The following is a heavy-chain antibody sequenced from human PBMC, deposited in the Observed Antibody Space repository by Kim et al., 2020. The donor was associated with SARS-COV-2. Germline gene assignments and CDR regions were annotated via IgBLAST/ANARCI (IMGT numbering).Heavy chain of an antibody. J-gene: IGHJ5*02. D-gene: IGHD2-15*01. CDR3: ARDFGVVAPSGGSDP. V-gene: IGHV3-33*01. CDR2: IWYDGSNK. CDR1: GFTFSSYG. Sequence: GGSLRLSCAASGFTFSSYGMHWVRQAPGKGLEWVAVIWYDGSNKYYADSVKGRFTISRDNSKNTLYLQMNSLRAEDTAVYYCARDFGVVAPSGGSDPWGQGTLVTVSS.